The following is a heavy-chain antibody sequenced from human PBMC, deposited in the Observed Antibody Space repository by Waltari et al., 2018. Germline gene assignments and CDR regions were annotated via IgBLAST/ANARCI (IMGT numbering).Heavy chain of an antibody. J-gene: IGHJ6*02. D-gene: IGHD4-4*01. V-gene: IGHV3-7*01. CDR3: ARDPLTVTTFDYYYYGMDV. CDR2: IKQDGSEK. CDR1: GFTFSSYW. Sequence: EVQLVESGGGLVQPGGSLRLSCAASGFTFSSYWMSWVRQAPGKGLEWVANIKQDGSEKYYVDSVKGRFTISRDNAKNSLYLQMNSLRAEDTAVYYCARDPLTVTTFDYYYYGMDVWGQGTTVTVSS.